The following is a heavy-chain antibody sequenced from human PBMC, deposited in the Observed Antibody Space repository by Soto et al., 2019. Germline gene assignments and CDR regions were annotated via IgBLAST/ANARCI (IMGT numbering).Heavy chain of an antibody. J-gene: IGHJ4*01. D-gene: IGHD3-10*01. CDR2: IYWEDDK. V-gene: IGHV2-5*02. Sequence: QITLKESGPTLVKPTQTLTLTCTFSGFSLTSSEMGVGWIRQPTGKALEWLALIYWEDDKRYSPSLRSRLAITGDTSKHEVVLTMTNVDTTDTATSSCARRGRWTHLDYWGQGTLVTVSS. CDR1: GFSLTSSEMG. CDR3: ARRGRWTHLDY.